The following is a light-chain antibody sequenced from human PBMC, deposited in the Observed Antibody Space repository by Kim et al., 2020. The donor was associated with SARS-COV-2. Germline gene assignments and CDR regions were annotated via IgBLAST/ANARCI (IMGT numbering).Light chain of an antibody. CDR1: QSIGSY. J-gene: IGKJ2*01. CDR2: DAF. V-gene: IGKV3-11*01. CDR3: QQRSNWPPYT. Sequence: EIVLTQSPATLSLSPGERATLSCRASQSIGSYLAWYQQKPGQAPRLLIYDAFTRATGIPARFSGSGSGTDFTLIISSLEPEDFAVYYCQQRSNWPPYTFGQGTKLEI.